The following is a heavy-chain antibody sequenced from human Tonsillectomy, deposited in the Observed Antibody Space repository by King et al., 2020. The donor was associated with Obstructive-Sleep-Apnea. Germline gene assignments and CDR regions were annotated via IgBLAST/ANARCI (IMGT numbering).Heavy chain of an antibody. J-gene: IGHJ4*02. CDR3: ARDLSQPGDMLIDY. Sequence: VQLVESGGGLVQPGGSLRLSCAASGFTFSNYWMHWVRQAPGKGLVWVSRITSDGSTTSCADSVEGRFTISRDNAKNTLHLQMNSLRAEDTGVYYCARDLSQPGDMLIDYWGQGTLVIVSS. CDR1: GFTFSNYW. CDR2: ITSDGSTT. D-gene: IGHD3-16*01. V-gene: IGHV3-74*01.